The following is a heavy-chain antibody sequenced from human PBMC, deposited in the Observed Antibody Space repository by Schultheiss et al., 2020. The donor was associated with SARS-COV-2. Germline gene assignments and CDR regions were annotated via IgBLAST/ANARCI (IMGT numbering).Heavy chain of an antibody. D-gene: IGHD5-24*01. CDR1: GFTFSSYW. J-gene: IGHJ6*02. CDR3: ARDRDGLLYYYYYGMDV. V-gene: IGHV3-7*01. Sequence: GGSLRLSCAASGFTFSSYWMSWVRQAPGKGLEWVANIKQDGSEKYYVDSVKGRFTISRDNAKNSLYLQMNSLRAEDKAVYYCARDRDGLLYYYYYGMDVWGQGTTVTVSS. CDR2: IKQDGSEK.